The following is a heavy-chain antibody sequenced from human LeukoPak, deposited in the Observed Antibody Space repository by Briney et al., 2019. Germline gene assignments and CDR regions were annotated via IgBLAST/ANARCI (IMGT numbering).Heavy chain of an antibody. CDR2: IYYSGST. CDR1: GGAISRGGYY. V-gene: IGHV4-31*03. J-gene: IGHJ6*02. CDR3: ARVPVSLYDFWSGYPSYGMDV. D-gene: IGHD3-3*01. Sequence: PSQTLSLTCTVSGGAISRGGYYWSWIRQHPGKGLEWIGYIYYSGSTYYNPSLKSRVTISVDTAKNQFSLKLSSVPAADTAVYYCARVPVSLYDFWSGYPSYGMDVWGQGTTVTVSS.